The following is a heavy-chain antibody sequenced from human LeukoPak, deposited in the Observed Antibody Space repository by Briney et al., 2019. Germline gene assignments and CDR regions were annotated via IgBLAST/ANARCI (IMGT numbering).Heavy chain of an antibody. Sequence: ASVTVSCTASGGTFSSYAISWVRQAPGQGLEWMGGTIPIFGTANYAQKFQGRVTITADESTSTAYMELSSLRSEDTAVYYCAIRFRGYSGFMDVWGQGTTVTVSS. D-gene: IGHD5-12*01. J-gene: IGHJ6*02. V-gene: IGHV1-69*13. CDR2: TIPIFGTA. CDR1: GGTFSSYA. CDR3: AIRFRGYSGFMDV.